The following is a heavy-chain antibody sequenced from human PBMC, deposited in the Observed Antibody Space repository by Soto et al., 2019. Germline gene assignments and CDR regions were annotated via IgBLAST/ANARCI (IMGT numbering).Heavy chain of an antibody. CDR2: ISWRTGDI. CDR1: GFLFDDFD. V-gene: IGHV3-9*01. J-gene: IGHJ4*02. Sequence: VYLVESGGDLVQPGRSLRLTCSASGFLFDDFDMHWVRQGPGKGLEWVAGISWRTGDIVYADSVKGRFTISGDKAKQSLYLEMESLSIDDTAMYYCVKDQLRGGVLGWWGFDGWGQGTLVTVSS. CDR3: VKDQLRGGVLGWWGFDG. D-gene: IGHD3-10*01.